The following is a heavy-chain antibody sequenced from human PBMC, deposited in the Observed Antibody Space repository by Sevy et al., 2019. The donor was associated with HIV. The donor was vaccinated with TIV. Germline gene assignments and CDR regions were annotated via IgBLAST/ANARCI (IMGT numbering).Heavy chain of an antibody. CDR3: ARLCTRFIYYYYYGMDV. D-gene: IGHD2-2*01. Sequence: GGSLRLSCAASGFAFSSSWMTWVRQAPGKGLEWVANIKQDGSEKYYVDFLKGRFTISRDNAKNSLYLQMNSLRAEDTAVYYCARLCTRFIYYYYYGMDVWGEGTTVSVSS. CDR2: IKQDGSEK. CDR1: GFAFSSSW. V-gene: IGHV3-7*01. J-gene: IGHJ6*04.